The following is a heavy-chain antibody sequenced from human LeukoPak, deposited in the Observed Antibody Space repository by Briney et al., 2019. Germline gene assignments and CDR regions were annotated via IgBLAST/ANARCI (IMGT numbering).Heavy chain of an antibody. CDR2: ISSDGSTI. Sequence: GGSLRLSCAASGFIFSDYYMSWIRQAPGKGLEWVSYISSDGSTIYYADSVKGRFTISRDNGKISLYLQMNSLRAEDTAVYYCAKAEFEYSYGHDAFDIWGQGTMVTVSS. J-gene: IGHJ3*02. CDR3: AKAEFEYSYGHDAFDI. CDR1: GFIFSDYY. D-gene: IGHD5-18*01. V-gene: IGHV3-11*01.